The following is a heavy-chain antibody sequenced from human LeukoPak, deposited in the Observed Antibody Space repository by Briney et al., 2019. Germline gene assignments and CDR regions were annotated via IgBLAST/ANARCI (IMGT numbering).Heavy chain of an antibody. V-gene: IGHV3-21*06. Sequence: GGSLRLSCAASGFTFSSYNMNWVRQAPGKGLEWVSSISSSSAYVYYADSMKGRFTISRDNAKNSLYLQMNSLRAEDTAVYYCARAGYCSSSNCYYSDYWGQGTLVTVSS. CDR1: GFTFSSYN. CDR3: ARAGYCSSSNCYYSDY. CDR2: ISSSSAYV. J-gene: IGHJ4*02. D-gene: IGHD2-2*01.